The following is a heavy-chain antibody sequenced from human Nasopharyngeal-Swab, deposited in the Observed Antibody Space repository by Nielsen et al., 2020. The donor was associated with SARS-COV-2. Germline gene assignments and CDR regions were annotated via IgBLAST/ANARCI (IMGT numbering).Heavy chain of an antibody. D-gene: IGHD3-16*01. V-gene: IGHV4-39*01. J-gene: IGHJ6*02. Sequence: WIRQPPGKGLEWIGSIYYSGSTYYNPSLKSRVTISVDTSKNQFSLKLSSVTAAHSAVYYYARRVARAPRHEGDYYYGMDVWGQGTTVTVSS. CDR2: IYYSGST. CDR3: ARRVARAPRHEGDYYYGMDV.